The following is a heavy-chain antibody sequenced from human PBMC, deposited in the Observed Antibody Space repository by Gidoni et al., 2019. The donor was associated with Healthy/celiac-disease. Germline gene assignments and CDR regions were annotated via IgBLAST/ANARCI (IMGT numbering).Heavy chain of an antibody. D-gene: IGHD3-3*01. CDR2: IKQDVSEK. V-gene: IGHV3-7*03. CDR1: GLTFSSYW. Sequence: EVQLVESGGGLVQPGGSLGLSCAASGLTFSSYWRGWVRQDPGKGLVWGANIKQDVSEKYYVDSVKGRFTISRDNAMNSLYLQMNSLRAEDTAVYYCARGNDDFWSGYIDYWGQGTLVTVSS. J-gene: IGHJ4*02. CDR3: ARGNDDFWSGYIDY.